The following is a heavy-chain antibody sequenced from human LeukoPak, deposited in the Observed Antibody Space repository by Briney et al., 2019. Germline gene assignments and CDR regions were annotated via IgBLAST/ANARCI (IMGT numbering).Heavy chain of an antibody. V-gene: IGHV4-59*08. CDR1: GGSMSPYH. D-gene: IGHD6-19*01. J-gene: IGHJ4*02. CDR2: IYYSGST. Sequence: SETPSLTCTVSGGSMSPYHWCWIRQPPGKGLEWTGYIYYSGSTNYNPSLKSRVTISVDTSKNQFSLKLSSVTAADTAIYYCARAVSGRFDYWGQGTLVTVSS. CDR3: ARAVSGRFDY.